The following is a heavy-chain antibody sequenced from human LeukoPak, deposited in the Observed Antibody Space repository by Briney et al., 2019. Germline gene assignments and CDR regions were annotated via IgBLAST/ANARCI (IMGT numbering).Heavy chain of an antibody. J-gene: IGHJ2*01. CDR3: ARQGGGFWYFDL. CDR2: IYYSGST. D-gene: IGHD6-25*01. V-gene: IGHV4-59*08. Sequence: PSGILSLTCTVSGGSISSYYWSWIRQPPGKGLEWIGYIYYSGSTNYNPSLKSRVTISVDTSKNQFSLKLSSVTAADTAVYYCARQGGGFWYFDLWGRGTLVTVSS. CDR1: GGSISSYY.